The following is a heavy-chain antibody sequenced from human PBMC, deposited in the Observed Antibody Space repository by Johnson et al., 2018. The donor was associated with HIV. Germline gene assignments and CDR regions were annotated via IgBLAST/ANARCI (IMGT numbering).Heavy chain of an antibody. J-gene: IGHJ3*02. CDR1: GFTFDDYG. V-gene: IGHV3-64*01. Sequence: VQLVESGGGVVRPGGSLRLSCAASGFTFDDYGISWVRQAPGKGLEYVSAISSNGGSTYYAKSVKGRFTISRDNSKNTVYLQMNSLRVEDTAVYYCAKGEGIATRIDHAVDIWGRWAMVTVSS. CDR3: AKGEGIATRIDHAVDI. CDR2: ISSNGGST. D-gene: IGHD6-6*01.